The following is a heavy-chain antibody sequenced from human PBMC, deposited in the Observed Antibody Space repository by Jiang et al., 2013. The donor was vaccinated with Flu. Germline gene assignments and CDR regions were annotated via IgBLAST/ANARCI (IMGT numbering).Heavy chain of an antibody. CDR1: GGTFSAYD. D-gene: IGHD6-25*01. Sequence: VSCKASGGTFSAYDISWVRQAPGQGLEWMGAISPLFNTPKYAQDFQGRVTITADRYTNTAYMEVSSLKSEDTAVYYCARAAAAAHWFDPWGQGTLVSVSS. V-gene: IGHV1-69*06. J-gene: IGHJ5*02. CDR2: ISPLFNTP. CDR3: ARAAAAAHWFDP.